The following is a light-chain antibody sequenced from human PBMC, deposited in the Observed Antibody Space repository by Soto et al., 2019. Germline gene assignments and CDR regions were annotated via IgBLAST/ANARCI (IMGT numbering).Light chain of an antibody. V-gene: IGKV3-15*01. CDR2: GAS. J-gene: IGKJ1*01. CDR3: QQYDKWRT. Sequence: EIVMTQSPGYICASXGQCATLTCRASQSVGINLAWYQHKPRQAPRLLLHGASTRATDIPSRISGRGSGTEFPLTISSLQFEDFAVYYCQQYDKWRTFGQGTKV. CDR1: QSVGIN.